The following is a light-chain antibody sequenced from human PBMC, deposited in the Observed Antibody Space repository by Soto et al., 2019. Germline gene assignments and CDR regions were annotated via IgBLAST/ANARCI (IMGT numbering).Light chain of an antibody. CDR1: QNINNY. CDR2: AAS. J-gene: IGKJ2*01. V-gene: IGKV1-39*01. CDR3: QQSYSMPQT. Sequence: DIQMTQSPSSLSASVGDSVTITCRASQNINNYLSWYQHKPGKAPKLLIYAASNLQSGVPSSFIGSRSGTEFTLTISRLYPEDFATYYCQQSYSMPQTFGQGTKLAI.